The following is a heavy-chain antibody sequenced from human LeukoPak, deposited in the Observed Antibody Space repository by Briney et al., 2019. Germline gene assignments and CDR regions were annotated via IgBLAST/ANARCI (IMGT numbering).Heavy chain of an antibody. CDR3: ARGRLKKGYGPFGLFRYYAMGG. J-gene: IGHJ6*01. CDR1: GGSFRGSY. Sequence: SETLSVTCALYGGSFRGSYWCCIRQPPGKGLEWIGEINHSGSTNYNPPLKSRVSISVDTSKNQFALKLNSVTAADTAVFYCARGRLKKGYGPFGLFRYYAMGGSGHG. D-gene: IGHD5-18*01. V-gene: IGHV4-34*01. CDR2: INHSGST.